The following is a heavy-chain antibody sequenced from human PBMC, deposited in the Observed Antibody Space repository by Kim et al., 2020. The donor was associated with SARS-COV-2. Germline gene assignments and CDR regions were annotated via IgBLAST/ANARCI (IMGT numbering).Heavy chain of an antibody. D-gene: IGHD3-3*01. V-gene: IGHV3-9*01. CDR3: AKDPYYDFWSGGGAFDI. CDR1: GFTFDDYA. CDR2: ISWNSGSI. J-gene: IGHJ3*02. Sequence: GGSLRLSCAASGFTFDDYAMHWVRQAPGKGLEWVSGISWNSGSIGYADSVKGRFTISRDNAKNSLYLQMNSLRAEDTALYYCAKDPYYDFWSGGGAFDIWGQGTMVTVSS.